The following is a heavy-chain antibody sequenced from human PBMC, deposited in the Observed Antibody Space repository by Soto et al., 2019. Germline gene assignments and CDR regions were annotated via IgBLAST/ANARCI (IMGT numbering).Heavy chain of an antibody. Sequence: QVQLQQWGAGLLKPSETLSLTCAVYGGSFSGYYWSWIRQPPGKGLEWIGEINHSGSTNYNPSLKSRVTISVDTSKNQFYLKLSSVTAADTAVYYCARARKGIAVAGTDAHFDYWGQGTLVTVSS. D-gene: IGHD6-19*01. CDR3: ARARKGIAVAGTDAHFDY. CDR1: GGSFSGYY. J-gene: IGHJ4*02. V-gene: IGHV4-34*01. CDR2: INHSGST.